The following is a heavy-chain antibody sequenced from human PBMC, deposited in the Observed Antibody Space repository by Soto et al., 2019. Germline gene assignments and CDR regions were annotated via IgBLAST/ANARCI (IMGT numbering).Heavy chain of an antibody. CDR1: GFTFDDYA. Sequence: EVQLVESGGGLVQPGRSLRLSCAASGFTFDDYAMHWVRQAPGKGLEWVSGISWNSGSIGYADSVKGRFTISRDNAKKSLYLQMNSLRAEDTALYYCAKENLGYSSDLYDDAFDIWGQGTMVTVSS. J-gene: IGHJ3*02. D-gene: IGHD6-19*01. CDR3: AKENLGYSSDLYDDAFDI. CDR2: ISWNSGSI. V-gene: IGHV3-9*01.